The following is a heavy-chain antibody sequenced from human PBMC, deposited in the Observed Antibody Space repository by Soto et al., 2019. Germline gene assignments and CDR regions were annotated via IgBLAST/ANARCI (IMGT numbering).Heavy chain of an antibody. J-gene: IGHJ4*02. D-gene: IGHD3-22*01. CDR3: ARAYSSSDDFDY. Sequence: QVQLVQSGAEVKKPGASVKVSCKASGYAFTDYYMHWVRQAPGQGLEWMGWINPNSGGTNYAQKFQGWVTMTRDTSISTAYRELNRDDTAVYSCARAYSSSDDFDYWGQGTLVTVSS. CDR1: GYAFTDYY. CDR2: INPNSGGT. V-gene: IGHV1-2*04.